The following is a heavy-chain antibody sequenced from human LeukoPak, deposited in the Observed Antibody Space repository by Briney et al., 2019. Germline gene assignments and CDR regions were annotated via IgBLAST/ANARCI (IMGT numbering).Heavy chain of an antibody. Sequence: GGSLRLSCAASGFTFSSYAMHWVRQAPGKGLEWVAVISYDGSNKYYADSVKGRFTISRDNSKNTLCLQMNSLRAEDTAVYYCARSETTVVGFDYWGQGTLVTVSS. CDR1: GFTFSSYA. D-gene: IGHD4-23*01. CDR3: ARSETTVVGFDY. CDR2: ISYDGSNK. V-gene: IGHV3-30-3*01. J-gene: IGHJ4*02.